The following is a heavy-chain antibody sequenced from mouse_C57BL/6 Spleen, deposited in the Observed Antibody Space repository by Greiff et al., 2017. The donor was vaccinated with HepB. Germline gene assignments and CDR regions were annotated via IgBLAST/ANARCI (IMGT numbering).Heavy chain of an antibody. CDR1: GYTFTDYE. D-gene: IGHD1-1*01. CDR2: IDPETGGT. Sequence: QVQLQQSGAELVRPGASVTLSCKASGYTFTDYEMHWVKQTPVHGLEWIGAIDPETGGTAYNQKFKGKAILTADKSSSTAYMELRSLTSEDSAVYYCTSVARGYFDVWGTGTTVTVSS. CDR3: TSVARGYFDV. V-gene: IGHV1-15*01. J-gene: IGHJ1*03.